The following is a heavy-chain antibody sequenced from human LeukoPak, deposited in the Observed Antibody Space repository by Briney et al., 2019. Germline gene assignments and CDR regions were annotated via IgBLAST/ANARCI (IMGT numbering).Heavy chain of an antibody. CDR2: IYYSGST. CDR1: GGSISSSSYY. D-gene: IGHD4-17*01. V-gene: IGHV4-39*01. CDR3: ARGRDYGDYDTYYFDY. J-gene: IGHJ4*02. Sequence: PSXTLSLTCTVSGGSISSSSYYWGWIRQPRGKGLEWIESIYYSGSTYNNPSLKSRVTISVDTSKNQFSLKLSSVTAADTAVYYCARGRDYGDYDTYYFDYWGQGTLVTVSS.